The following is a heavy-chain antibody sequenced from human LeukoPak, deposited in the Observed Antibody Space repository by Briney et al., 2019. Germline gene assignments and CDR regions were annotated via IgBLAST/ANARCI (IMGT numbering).Heavy chain of an antibody. V-gene: IGHV1-2*02. D-gene: IGHD3-10*01. J-gene: IGHJ2*01. Sequence: ASVKDSCKASGYXFTAYYIHWVRQAPGQGREWMGWINPNIGGTNYAQRLQGRVSMTRDTSITTAYMELSRLRTDDTAVYYCASPWGRWFGELIWYFDLWGRGTLVTVSS. CDR1: GYXFTAYY. CDR3: ASPWGRWFGELIWYFDL. CDR2: INPNIGGT.